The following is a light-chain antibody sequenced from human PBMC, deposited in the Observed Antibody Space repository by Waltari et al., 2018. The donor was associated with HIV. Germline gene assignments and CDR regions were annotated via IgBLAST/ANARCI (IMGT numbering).Light chain of an antibody. V-gene: IGLV2-14*03. CDR2: DVA. Sequence: QSALTQPASVSGSPGQSITISCTGTSSDIGAYNYVCWYQQHPGKVPKLIISDVAKRPSGVSDRFSGSKSGNTASLTISGLQAEDEAIYYCSSYTTASTVVFGGGTRLTVL. J-gene: IGLJ2*01. CDR1: SSDIGAYNY. CDR3: SSYTTASTVV.